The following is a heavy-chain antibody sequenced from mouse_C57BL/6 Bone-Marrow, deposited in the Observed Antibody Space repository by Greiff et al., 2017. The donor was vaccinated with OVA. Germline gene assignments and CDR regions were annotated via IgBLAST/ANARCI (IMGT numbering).Heavy chain of an antibody. Sequence: EVQLQQSGPELVKPGASVKISCKASGYTFTDYYMNWVKQSHGKSLEWIGDINPNNGGTSYNQKFKGKATLTVDKSSSTAYMELRSLTSEDSAVYYVARQDYYGKDWYFDVWGTGTTVTVSS. CDR1: GYTFTDYY. V-gene: IGHV1-26*01. D-gene: IGHD1-1*01. CDR3: ARQDYYGKDWYFDV. J-gene: IGHJ1*03. CDR2: INPNNGGT.